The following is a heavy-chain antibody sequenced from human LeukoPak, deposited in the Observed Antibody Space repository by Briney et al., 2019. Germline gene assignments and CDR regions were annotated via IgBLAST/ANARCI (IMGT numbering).Heavy chain of an antibody. D-gene: IGHD1-1*01. Sequence: SETLSLTCAVSGGSISSGGYSWSWIRQPPGTGLEWIGYIYHSGSTYYNPSPKSRVTISVDRSKNQFSLKLSSVTAADTAVYYCARGYEGNYYYYYGMDVWGKGTTVTVSS. V-gene: IGHV4-30-2*01. J-gene: IGHJ6*04. CDR3: ARGYEGNYYYYYGMDV. CDR2: IYHSGST. CDR1: GGSISSGGYS.